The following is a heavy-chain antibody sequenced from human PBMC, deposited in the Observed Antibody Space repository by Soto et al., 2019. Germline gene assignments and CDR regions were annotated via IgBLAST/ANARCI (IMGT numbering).Heavy chain of an antibody. Sequence: QPGGSLRLSCAASGFTFNNYAMNWVRQAPGKGLEWVSTISGSDGGTNYADSVKGRFTISGDNSKNTVYLQMNSLRADDTALYCCAKMTRGHLVVGVCFDPWGEGPLVTVSS. D-gene: IGHD6-6*01. CDR2: ISGSDGGT. J-gene: IGHJ5*02. CDR1: GFTFNNYA. CDR3: AKMTRGHLVVGVCFDP. V-gene: IGHV3-23*01.